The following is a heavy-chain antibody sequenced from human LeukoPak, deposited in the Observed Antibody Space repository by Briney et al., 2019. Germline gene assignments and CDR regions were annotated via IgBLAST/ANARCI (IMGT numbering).Heavy chain of an antibody. V-gene: IGHV1-46*01. CDR3: ARVTSSGCFDY. Sequence: ASVKVSCKASGYTFTSYYIHWVRQAPGQGLEWMGIINPRGDSTSYAQKFQGRVTMTRDTSTSTVYMELSSLRSEDTAVYYCARVTSSGCFDYWGQGTLVTVSS. J-gene: IGHJ4*02. CDR1: GYTFTSYY. CDR2: INPRGDST. D-gene: IGHD6-19*01.